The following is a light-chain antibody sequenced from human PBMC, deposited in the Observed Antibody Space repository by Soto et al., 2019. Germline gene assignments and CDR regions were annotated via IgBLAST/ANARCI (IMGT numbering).Light chain of an antibody. V-gene: IGKV1-5*03. Sequence: DIQMTQSPSTLSASVGDRVTLTCRASQTISTLLAWYQQRPGKAPNLLIYKASSLGSGVPSRFIGSGSGTVFAGTIGCLQPSALAAYFWQHYSTSAWAVGQGSKVDVK. CDR3: QHYSTSAWA. CDR2: KAS. J-gene: IGKJ1*01. CDR1: QTISTL.